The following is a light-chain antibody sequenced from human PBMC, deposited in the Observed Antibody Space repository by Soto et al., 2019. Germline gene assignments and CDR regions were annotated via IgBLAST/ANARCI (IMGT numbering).Light chain of an antibody. Sequence: QSALTQPASVSGSPGQSITISCTGTSIDVGGYNYVSWYQQHPGKAPKLMIYDVSDRPSGVSNRFSGSKSGNTASLTISGLQAEDEADYYCSSYTSGFYVFGTGTKVTVL. CDR2: DVS. J-gene: IGLJ1*01. V-gene: IGLV2-14*01. CDR3: SSYTSGFYV. CDR1: SIDVGGYNY.